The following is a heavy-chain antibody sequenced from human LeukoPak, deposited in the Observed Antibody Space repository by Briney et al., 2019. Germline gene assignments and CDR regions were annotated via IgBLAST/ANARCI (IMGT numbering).Heavy chain of an antibody. CDR3: ARGGYGDYADY. D-gene: IGHD4-17*01. CDR1: GGSISSSSYY. J-gene: IGHJ4*02. CDR2: INHSGST. Sequence: SETLSLTCTVSGGSISSSSYYWGWIRQPPGKGLEWIGEINHSGSTNYNPSLKSRVTISVDTSKNQFSLKLSSVTAADTAVYYCARGGYGDYADYWGQGTLVTVSS. V-gene: IGHV4-39*07.